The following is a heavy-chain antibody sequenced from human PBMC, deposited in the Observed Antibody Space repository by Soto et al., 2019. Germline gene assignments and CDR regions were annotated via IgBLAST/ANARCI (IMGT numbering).Heavy chain of an antibody. J-gene: IGHJ3*02. V-gene: IGHV3-66*01. CDR3: ASNSDGGNSDSFDI. CDR2: IYSGGST. Sequence: GGSLRLSCAASGFTVSSNYMSWVRQAPGKGLEWVSVIYSGGSTYYADSVKVRFTISRDNSKNTLYLQMNSLRAEDTALYYCASNSDGGNSDSFDIWGQGTMVTVSS. CDR1: GFTVSSNY. D-gene: IGHD2-21*02.